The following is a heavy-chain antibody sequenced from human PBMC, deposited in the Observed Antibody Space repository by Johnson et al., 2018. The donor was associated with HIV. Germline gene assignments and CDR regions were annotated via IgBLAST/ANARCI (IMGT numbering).Heavy chain of an antibody. CDR2: MWDDGSNK. CDR3: SNKPEQWLVADDAFDI. J-gene: IGHJ3*02. D-gene: IGHD6-19*01. CDR1: GFTFSTYG. Sequence: QVQLVESGGGVVQPGRSLRLSCAASGFTFSTYGMHWVRQAPGKGLEWVAVMWDDGSNKYYADYVKGRFTIPRDNSKNTLDLQMNSLRAEDTAVYYCSNKPEQWLVADDAFDIWGQGTMVTVSS. V-gene: IGHV3-33*06.